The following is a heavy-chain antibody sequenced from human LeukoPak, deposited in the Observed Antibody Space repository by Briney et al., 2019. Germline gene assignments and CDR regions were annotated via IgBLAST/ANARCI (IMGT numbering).Heavy chain of an antibody. Sequence: GRSLRLSCAASGFTFSIYVMHWVRQAPGKGLEWVAVISNDGSNKYYADSVKGRFTISRDNAKNSLYLQMNSLRAEDTAVYYCARDGVRSVGATGYWGQGTLVTVSS. CDR3: ARDGVRSVGATGY. J-gene: IGHJ4*02. V-gene: IGHV3-30-3*01. CDR1: GFTFSIYV. CDR2: ISNDGSNK. D-gene: IGHD1-26*01.